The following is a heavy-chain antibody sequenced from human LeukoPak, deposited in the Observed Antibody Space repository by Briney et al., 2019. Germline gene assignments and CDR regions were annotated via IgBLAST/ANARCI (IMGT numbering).Heavy chain of an antibody. D-gene: IGHD3-9*01. CDR2: INHSGST. CDR1: GGSISSSSYY. J-gene: IGHJ5*02. V-gene: IGHV4-39*07. CDR3: ARPNYDILTGFDP. Sequence: SETLSLTCTVSGGSISSSSYYWSWIRQPPGKGLEWIGEINHSGSTNYNPSLKSRVTISVDTSKNQFSLKLSSVTAADTAVYYCARPNYDILTGFDPWGQGTLVTVSS.